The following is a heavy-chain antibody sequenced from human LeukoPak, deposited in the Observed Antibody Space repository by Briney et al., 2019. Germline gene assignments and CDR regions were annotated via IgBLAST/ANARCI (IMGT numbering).Heavy chain of an antibody. Sequence: PGGSLRLSCAASGFTFSSYAMSWVRQAPGKGLEWVSAISGSGGSTYYADSVKGRFTISRDNSKNTLYLQMNSLRAEDTAVYYCARDRAKYQLLRAFDIWGQGTMVTVSS. V-gene: IGHV3-23*01. CDR2: ISGSGGST. D-gene: IGHD2-2*01. CDR1: GFTFSSYA. J-gene: IGHJ3*02. CDR3: ARDRAKYQLLRAFDI.